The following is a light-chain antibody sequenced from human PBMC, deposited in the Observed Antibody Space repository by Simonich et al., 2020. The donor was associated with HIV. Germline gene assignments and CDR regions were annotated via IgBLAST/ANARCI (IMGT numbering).Light chain of an antibody. CDR1: QSLLHSDGKTY. CDR2: EVS. V-gene: IGKV2-29*02. Sequence: DIVMTQTPLSLSVTPGQPASISCKSSQSLLHSDGKTYLYWYLQKPGPSPQLLGYEVSSRVSGVPDRFSGSGSGTGFTLRISRVEAEDVGIYYCMQGIYLPYTFGQGTKLEIK. CDR3: MQGIYLPYT. J-gene: IGKJ2*01.